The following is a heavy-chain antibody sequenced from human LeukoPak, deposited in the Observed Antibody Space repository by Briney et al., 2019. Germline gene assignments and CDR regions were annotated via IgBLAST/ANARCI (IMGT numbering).Heavy chain of an antibody. CDR1: GDSVSISY. D-gene: IGHD3-22*01. Sequence: SETLSLTCIVSGDSVSISYWSWIRQPPGKGLEWIGYIYNGGITDYNPALRGRVTISVDTSKNQFSLRLRSVTAADTAVYYCARDRSDYYDSSGYGGYFDYWGQGTLVTVSS. CDR2: IYNGGIT. V-gene: IGHV4-59*02. CDR3: ARDRSDYYDSSGYGGYFDY. J-gene: IGHJ4*02.